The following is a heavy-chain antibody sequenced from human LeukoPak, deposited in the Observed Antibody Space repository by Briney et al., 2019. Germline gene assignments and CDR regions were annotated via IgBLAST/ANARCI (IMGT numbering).Heavy chain of an antibody. D-gene: IGHD3-22*01. CDR1: GGSFSGYY. J-gene: IGHJ4*02. CDR3: ARGPFRGTMIVVVTVGGFDY. CDR2: INHSGST. V-gene: IGHV4-34*01. Sequence: KPSETLSLTCAVYGGSFSGYYWSWIRQPPGKGLEWIGEINHSGSTNYNPSLKSRVTISVDTSKNQFSLKLSSVTAADTAVYYCARGPFRGTMIVVVTVGGFDYWGQGTLVTVSS.